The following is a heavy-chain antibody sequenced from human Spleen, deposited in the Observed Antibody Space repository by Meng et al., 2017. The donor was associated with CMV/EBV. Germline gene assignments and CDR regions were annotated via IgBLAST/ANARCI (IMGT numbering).Heavy chain of an antibody. J-gene: IGHJ4*02. CDR3: ARDSGYGAVDY. V-gene: IGHV4-39*07. Sequence: CTVSGGSKRSSSDYWGWIRQPPGKGLEWIGSIYYSGSTYYNPSLKSRVTISVDTSKNQFSLKLSSVTAADTAVYYCARDSGYGAVDYWGQGTLVTVSS. D-gene: IGHD5-12*01. CDR1: GGSKRSSSDY. CDR2: IYYSGST.